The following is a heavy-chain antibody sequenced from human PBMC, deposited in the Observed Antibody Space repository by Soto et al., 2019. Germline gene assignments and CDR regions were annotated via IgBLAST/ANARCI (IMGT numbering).Heavy chain of an antibody. V-gene: IGHV3-23*01. J-gene: IGHJ6*02. D-gene: IGHD3-3*01. Sequence: GGSLRLSCAASGFTFSSYAMSWVCQAPGKGLEWVSSISGSDGSTYYADSVKGRFSISRDKSKNTLYLQMNSLRAEDTAIYYCAKIDFWNSYYGLDVWGPGTTVTVYS. CDR3: AKIDFWNSYYGLDV. CDR1: GFTFSSYA. CDR2: ISGSDGST.